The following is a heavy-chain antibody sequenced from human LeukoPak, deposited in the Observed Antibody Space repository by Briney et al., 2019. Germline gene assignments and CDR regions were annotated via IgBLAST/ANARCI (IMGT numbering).Heavy chain of an antibody. V-gene: IGHV3-23*01. Sequence: GGSLRLSCAASGFIFRSYAMSWVRQAPGKGLEWVSAVSGSGRTTNYADSVKGRFTTSRDNSRNTLFLQMDSLRAEDTAVYYCAKDMSFGDSYFDYWGQGTLVTVSS. CDR3: AKDMSFGDSYFDY. D-gene: IGHD3-10*01. CDR2: VSGSGRTT. J-gene: IGHJ4*02. CDR1: GFIFRSYA.